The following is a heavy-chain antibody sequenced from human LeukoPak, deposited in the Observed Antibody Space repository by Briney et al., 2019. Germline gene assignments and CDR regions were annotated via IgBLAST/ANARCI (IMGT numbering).Heavy chain of an antibody. CDR1: GFTFSGYE. CDR2: ISSSGSTI. Sequence: GGSLRLSCAASGFTFSGYEMNWVRQAPGKGLEWVSYISSSGSTIYYADSVKGRFTISRDNAKNSLYLQMNSLRAEDTAVYYCARAGGVLRYFDWSLRGEDFDYWGQGTLVTVSS. CDR3: ARAGGVLRYFDWSLRGEDFDY. V-gene: IGHV3-48*03. D-gene: IGHD3-9*01. J-gene: IGHJ4*02.